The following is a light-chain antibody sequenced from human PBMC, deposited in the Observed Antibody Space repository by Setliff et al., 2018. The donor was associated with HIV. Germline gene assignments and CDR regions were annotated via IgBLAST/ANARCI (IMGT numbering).Light chain of an antibody. CDR1: SSDVGSYNL. CDR2: EVS. V-gene: IGLV2-23*02. CDR3: CSYAGSSLYV. J-gene: IGLJ1*01. Sequence: LAQPASVSGSPGQSITISCTGTSSDVGSYNLVSWYQQHPGKAPKLMIYEVSKRPSGVSNRFSGSESGNTASLTISGLQAEDEADYYCCSYAGSSLYVFGTGTKVTVL.